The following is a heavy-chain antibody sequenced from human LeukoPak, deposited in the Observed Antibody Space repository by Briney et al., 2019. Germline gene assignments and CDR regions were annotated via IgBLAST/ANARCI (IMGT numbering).Heavy chain of an antibody. J-gene: IGHJ4*02. CDR1: GFTFSSYG. CDR3: AREPFWSGYYYNLHLDY. V-gene: IGHV3-30*02. Sequence: GGSLRLSCAASGFTFSSYGMHWVRQAPGKGLEWVAFIRYDGSNKYYADSVKGRFTISRDNAKNSLYLQMNSLRAEDTAVYYCAREPFWSGYYYNLHLDYWGQGTLVTVSS. D-gene: IGHD3-3*01. CDR2: IRYDGSNK.